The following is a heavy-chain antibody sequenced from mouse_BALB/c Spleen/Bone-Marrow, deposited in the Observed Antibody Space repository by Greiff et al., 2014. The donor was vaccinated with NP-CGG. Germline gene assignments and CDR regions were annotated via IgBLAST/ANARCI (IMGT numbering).Heavy chain of an antibody. CDR2: IDPANGNT. Sequence: EVQLQQSGAELVKPGASVKLSCTASGFNIKDTYMHWVKQRPEQGLEWIGRIDPANGNTKYDPKFQGKATITADTSSNTAYLQLSSLTSEDTAVYYCARGLLQYGYAMDYWGQGTSVTVSS. J-gene: IGHJ4*01. D-gene: IGHD2-3*01. CDR3: ARGLLQYGYAMDY. CDR1: GFNIKDTY. V-gene: IGHV14-3*02.